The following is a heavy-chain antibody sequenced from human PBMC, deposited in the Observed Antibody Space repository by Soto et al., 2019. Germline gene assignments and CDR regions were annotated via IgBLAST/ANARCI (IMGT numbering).Heavy chain of an antibody. CDR3: AMTKPTLYNWFDP. CDR2: IYYTGST. Sequence: SETLSLTCTVSGGSISTRSSYWGWIRQPPGKGLEWIGHIYYTGSTKYNPSLKSRVTISVETSKNQFYLKLSSVTAADTAMYYCAMTKPTLYNWFDPWGQGTQVTVSS. J-gene: IGHJ5*02. D-gene: IGHD3-16*01. CDR1: GGSISTRSSY. V-gene: IGHV4-61*05.